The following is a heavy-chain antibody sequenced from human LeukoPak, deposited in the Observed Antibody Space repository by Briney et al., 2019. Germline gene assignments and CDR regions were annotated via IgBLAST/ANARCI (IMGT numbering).Heavy chain of an antibody. Sequence: GGSLRLSCAASGFTFSSCGMHWVRQAPGKGLEWVAVISYDGSNKYYADSVKGRFTISRDNSKNTLYLQMNSLRAEDTAVYYCAKDASTGYSDYWGQGTLVTVSS. CDR3: AKDASTGYSDY. CDR2: ISYDGSNK. D-gene: IGHD1-14*01. J-gene: IGHJ4*02. CDR1: GFTFSSCG. V-gene: IGHV3-30*18.